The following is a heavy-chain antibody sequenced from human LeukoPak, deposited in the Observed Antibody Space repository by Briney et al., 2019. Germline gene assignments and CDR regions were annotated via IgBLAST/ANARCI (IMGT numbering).Heavy chain of an antibody. CDR1: GFTISSYG. CDR2: ISYDGSNK. J-gene: IGHJ4*02. D-gene: IGHD3-22*01. V-gene: IGHV3-30*18. CDR3: AKDFPDYYDSSGYLDY. Sequence: QPGRSLRLSCAASGFTISSYGMHWVRQAPGKGLEWVAVISYDGSNKYYADSVKGRFTISRDNSKNTLYLQMNSLRAEDTAVYYCAKDFPDYYDSSGYLDYWGQGTLVTVSS.